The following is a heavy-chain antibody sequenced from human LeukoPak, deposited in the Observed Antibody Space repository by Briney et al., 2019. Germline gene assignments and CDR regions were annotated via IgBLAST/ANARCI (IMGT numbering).Heavy chain of an antibody. D-gene: IGHD4-23*01. CDR1: GGSISSYY. V-gene: IGHV4-59*08. CDR3: ALTNYGGNTYWYFDL. J-gene: IGHJ2*01. Sequence: SETLSLTCTVSGGSISSYYWSWIRQPPGKGLEWIGHIYYSGSTNYNPSLKSRVTISVDTSKNQFSLKLSSVTAADTAVYYCALTNYGGNTYWYFDLWGRGTLVTVSS. CDR2: IYYSGST.